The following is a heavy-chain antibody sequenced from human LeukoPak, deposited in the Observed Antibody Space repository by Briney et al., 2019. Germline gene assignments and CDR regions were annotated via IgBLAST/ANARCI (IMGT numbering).Heavy chain of an antibody. CDR2: IYYSGST. CDR1: GGSISSSSYY. D-gene: IGHD2-2*02. CDR3: ARPVSSSYTSEYFQH. J-gene: IGHJ1*01. Sequence: PSETLSLTCTVSGGSISSSSYYWGWIRQPPGKGLEWIGSIYYSGSTYCNPSLKSRVTISVDTSKNQFSLKLSSVTAADTAVYYCARPVSSSYTSEYFQHWGQGTLVTVSS. V-gene: IGHV4-39*01.